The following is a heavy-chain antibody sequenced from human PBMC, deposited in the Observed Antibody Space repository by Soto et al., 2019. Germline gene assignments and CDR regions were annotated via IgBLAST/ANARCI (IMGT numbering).Heavy chain of an antibody. CDR3: ARDGEDSGYYYPAY. V-gene: IGHV1-46*01. D-gene: IGHD3-22*01. J-gene: IGHJ4*02. CDR1: GYTFTNYY. Sequence: ASVKVSCKASGYTFTNYYVHWVRQAPGQGLEWMGVINPSSGSTRYAQKFQGRLTMTRKTSTSTVYMELSSLTSEDTAVYSCARDGEDSGYYYPAYWGQGTQVTVSS. CDR2: INPSSGST.